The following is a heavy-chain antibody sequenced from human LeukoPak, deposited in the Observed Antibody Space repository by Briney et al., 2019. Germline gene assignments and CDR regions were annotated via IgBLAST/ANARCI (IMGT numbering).Heavy chain of an antibody. D-gene: IGHD3-22*01. Sequence: GGSLRLSCAASGFTFSGSDMHWVRQASGKGLEWVGRIRSKANTYATAYAASVKGRFTISRDDPKNTAYLQMNSLKTEDTAVYYCARAYYDSSGYYYYGNSWGQGTLVTVSS. CDR2: IRSKANTYAT. CDR3: ARAYYDSSGYYYYGNS. J-gene: IGHJ4*02. CDR1: GFTFSGSD. V-gene: IGHV3-73*01.